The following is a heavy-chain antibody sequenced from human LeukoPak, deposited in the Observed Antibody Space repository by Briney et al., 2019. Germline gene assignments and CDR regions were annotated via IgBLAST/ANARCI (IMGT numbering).Heavy chain of an antibody. CDR2: ISYIGST. J-gene: IGHJ4*02. CDR1: GGSISSYY. Sequence: SETLSLTCTVSGGSISSYYWSWIRQPPGKGLEWIGYISYIGSTNYNPSLKSRVNMSVDTSKNQFSLKLSSVTAADTAVYYCARGKEVITMLRGLKPGYYFDYWGQGTLVTVSS. V-gene: IGHV4-59*01. CDR3: ARGKEVITMLRGLKPGYYFDY. D-gene: IGHD3-10*01.